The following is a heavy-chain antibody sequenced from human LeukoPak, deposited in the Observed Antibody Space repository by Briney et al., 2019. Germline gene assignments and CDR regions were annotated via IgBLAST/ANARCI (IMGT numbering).Heavy chain of an antibody. CDR3: ARDRGFDNFDY. V-gene: IGHV3-7*01. D-gene: IGHD3-9*01. CDR2: IKEDGSDK. Sequence: GGSLRLSCAASGFSFSTYWMSWVRQAPGKGLEWVANIKEDGSDKNYVDSVKGRFAIARDNAKNYVYLQMKSLRAEDTAVYYCARDRGFDNFDYWGQGTLVTVSS. CDR1: GFSFSTYW. J-gene: IGHJ4*02.